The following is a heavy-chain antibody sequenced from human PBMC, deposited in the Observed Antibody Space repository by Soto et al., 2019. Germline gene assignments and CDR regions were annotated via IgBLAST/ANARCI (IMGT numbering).Heavy chain of an antibody. CDR2: ISRSSTGI. CDR1: GFTFSLYS. CDR3: SSAVTWGLDV. D-gene: IGHD3-10*01. Sequence: EVQLVESGGGLVQPGGSLRLSCAASGFTFSLYSMSWVRQAPGKGREWVSYISRSSTGIYYADSVKGRFTISRDDATNSKHLQMNSLRDGDTAVYYCSSAVTWGLDVWGQGTTVSISS. J-gene: IGHJ6*02. V-gene: IGHV3-48*02.